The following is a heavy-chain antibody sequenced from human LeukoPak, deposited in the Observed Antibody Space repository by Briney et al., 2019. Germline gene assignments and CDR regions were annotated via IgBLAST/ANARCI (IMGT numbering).Heavy chain of an antibody. J-gene: IGHJ5*02. Sequence: PSETLSLTCTVSGGSISSSSYYWGWIRQPPGKGLEWIGSIYYSGSTYYNPSLKSRVTISVDTSKNQFSLKLSSVTAADTAVYYCARHERKKAVAGTWGQGTLVTVSS. CDR2: IYYSGST. CDR1: GGSISSSSYY. CDR3: ARHERKKAVAGT. D-gene: IGHD6-19*01. V-gene: IGHV4-39*01.